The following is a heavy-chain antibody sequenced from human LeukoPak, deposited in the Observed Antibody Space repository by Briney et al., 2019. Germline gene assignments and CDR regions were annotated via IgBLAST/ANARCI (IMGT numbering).Heavy chain of an antibody. Sequence: GGSLRLSCAASGFTFSTYWMSWVRQAPGKGLEWVANIKQDGSEKYYVDSVKGRFTVSRDNAKNSLYLQMNSLRAEDTAMYYCARDSAGNDYWGQGTLVTVSS. D-gene: IGHD6-13*01. J-gene: IGHJ4*02. V-gene: IGHV3-7*01. CDR2: IKQDGSEK. CDR1: GFTFSTYW. CDR3: ARDSAGNDY.